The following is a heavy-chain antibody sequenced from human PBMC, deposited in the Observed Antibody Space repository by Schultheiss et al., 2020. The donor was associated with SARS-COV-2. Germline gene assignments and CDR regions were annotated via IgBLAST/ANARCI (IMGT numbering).Heavy chain of an antibody. Sequence: GGSLRLSCAASGFTFSSYWMHWVRQAPGKGLEWVGRIKSKTDGGTTDYAAPVKGRFTISRDDSKNTLYLQMNSLKTEDTAVYYCTTDPIMITFEGYWGQGTLVTVSS. CDR2: IKSKTDGGTT. CDR3: TTDPIMITFEGY. V-gene: IGHV3-15*01. CDR1: GFTFSSYW. J-gene: IGHJ4*02. D-gene: IGHD3-16*01.